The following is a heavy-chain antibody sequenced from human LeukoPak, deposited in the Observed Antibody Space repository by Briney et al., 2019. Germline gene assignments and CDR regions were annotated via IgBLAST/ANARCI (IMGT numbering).Heavy chain of an antibody. CDR3: ARATTAYCAGGICPNFDY. Sequence: PSETLSLTCSVSGVSITSHYWSWIPQPRGKRLEWFGYIYYSGSNNYNPSLKSRVTISVDTSRNQFSLQLSSVTAADTALYYCARATTAYCAGGICPNFDYWGQGTLVTVSS. V-gene: IGHV4-59*11. D-gene: IGHD2-8*02. CDR2: IYYSGSN. J-gene: IGHJ4*02. CDR1: GVSITSHY.